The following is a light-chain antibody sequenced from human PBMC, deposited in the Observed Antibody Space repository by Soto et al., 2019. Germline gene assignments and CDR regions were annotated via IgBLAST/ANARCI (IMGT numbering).Light chain of an antibody. Sequence: DLQMTQSPSSLSASVGDRVTITCQASQDISNSLNWYQQKPGKAPKLLIYGASTLEAGVPPTFSGSGSGTHFTFTISSLRPEDVATYYCQQYKIMSPITFGPGTKVDIK. J-gene: IGKJ3*01. CDR2: GAS. CDR1: QDISNS. V-gene: IGKV1-33*01. CDR3: QQYKIMSPIT.